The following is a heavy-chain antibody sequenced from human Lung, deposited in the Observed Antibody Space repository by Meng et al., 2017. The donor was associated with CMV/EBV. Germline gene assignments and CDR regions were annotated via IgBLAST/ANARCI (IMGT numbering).Heavy chain of an antibody. CDR1: GFSFNTNA. V-gene: IGHV3-23*01. CDR3: ANDDDLKWEVAGGGGC. D-gene: IGHD6-19*01. CDR2: INQRGDWT. J-gene: IGHJ4*02. Sequence: GFSFNTNAMSPLRQTQGKGLGCVAVINQRGDWTNYADSVKGRFTITRDNSRNTLYLQMNNLRVEDTAVYCCANDDDLKWEVAGGGGCWGQGTLVTVSS.